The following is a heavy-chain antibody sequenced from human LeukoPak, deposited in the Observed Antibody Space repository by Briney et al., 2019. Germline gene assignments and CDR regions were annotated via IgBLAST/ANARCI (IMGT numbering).Heavy chain of an antibody. V-gene: IGHV3-74*01. CDR3: ARDRTSPFDY. D-gene: IGHD1/OR15-1a*01. J-gene: IGHJ4*02. CDR2: IKYDGSIT. Sequence: GGSLRLSCAASGFTLSSYWMHWVRQPPGKGLVSVSRIKYDGSITDYADSVKGRFTISRDNARNTVYLRMNNLRAEDTAVYYCARDRTSPFDYWGQGTLVTVSS. CDR1: GFTLSSYW.